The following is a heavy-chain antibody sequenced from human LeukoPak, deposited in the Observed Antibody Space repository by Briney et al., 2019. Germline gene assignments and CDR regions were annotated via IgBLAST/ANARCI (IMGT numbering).Heavy chain of an antibody. CDR1: GGSISSYY. CDR2: IYYSGST. D-gene: IGHD6-19*01. CDR3: ARFPGSSGWFAFDY. Sequence: SETLSLTCTVSGGSISSYYWSWIRQPPGKGLEWIGYIYYSGSTNYNPSLKSRVTISVDTSKNQFSLKLSSVTAADTAVYYCARFPGSSGWFAFDYWGQGTLVTVSS. J-gene: IGHJ4*02. V-gene: IGHV4-59*01.